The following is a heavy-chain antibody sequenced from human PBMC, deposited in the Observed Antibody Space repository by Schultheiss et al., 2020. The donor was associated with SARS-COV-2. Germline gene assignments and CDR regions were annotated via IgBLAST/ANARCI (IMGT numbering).Heavy chain of an antibody. J-gene: IGHJ4*02. CDR1: GESFNGFS. D-gene: IGHD3-3*01. V-gene: IGHV4-34*01. CDR3: ASGVYRFLEWQERDY. Sequence: SETLSLTCAVYGESFNGFSWTWIRQSPGKGLEWIGQVSHSGATHYSPSLKRRVTISVDTSKSQFSLKLSSVTAADTAVYYCASGVYRFLEWQERDYWGQGTLVTVAS. CDR2: VSHSGAT.